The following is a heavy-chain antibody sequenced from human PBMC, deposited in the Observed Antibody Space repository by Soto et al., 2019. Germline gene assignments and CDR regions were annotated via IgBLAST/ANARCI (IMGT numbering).Heavy chain of an antibody. CDR2: FDPEDGET. Sequence: RASVKVSCKVSGYTLTELSMHWVRQAPGKGLEWMGGFDPEDGETIYAQKFQGRVTMTEDTSTDTAYMELSSLRSEDTAVYYCEAYCGGDCYSPGGYYYYGMDVWGQGTTVTVSS. D-gene: IGHD2-21*02. CDR1: GYTLTELS. V-gene: IGHV1-24*01. J-gene: IGHJ6*02. CDR3: EAYCGGDCYSPGGYYYYGMDV.